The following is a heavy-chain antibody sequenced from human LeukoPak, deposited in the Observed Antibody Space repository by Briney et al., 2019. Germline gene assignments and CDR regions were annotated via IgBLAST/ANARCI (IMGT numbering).Heavy chain of an antibody. V-gene: IGHV3-21*01. D-gene: IGHD4-17*01. Sequence: GGSLTLSCAASGFTFISYSMNWVRQAPGKGLEWVSSISSSSSYIYYADSVKGRFTISRDNAKNSLYLQVNSLRAEDTAVYYCASGHGDYGKDWGQGTLVTLSS. J-gene: IGHJ4*02. CDR3: ASGHGDYGKD. CDR1: GFTFISYS. CDR2: ISSSSSYI.